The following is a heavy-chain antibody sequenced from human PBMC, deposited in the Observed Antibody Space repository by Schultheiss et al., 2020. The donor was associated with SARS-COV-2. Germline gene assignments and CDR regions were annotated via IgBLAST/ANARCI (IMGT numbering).Heavy chain of an antibody. J-gene: IGHJ4*02. CDR3: ARVRYDSSGYYWAYLDY. D-gene: IGHD3-22*01. Sequence: SCAASGFTFSSYAMHWVRQAPGKGLEYVSAISSNGGSTYYANSVKGRFTISRDNSKNTLYLQMGSLRAEDMAVYYCARVRYDSSGYYWAYLDYWGQGTLVTVSS. CDR1: GFTFSSYA. CDR2: ISSNGGST. V-gene: IGHV3-64*01.